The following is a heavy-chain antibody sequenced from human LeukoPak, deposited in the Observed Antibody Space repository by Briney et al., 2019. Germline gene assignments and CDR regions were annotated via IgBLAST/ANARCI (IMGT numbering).Heavy chain of an antibody. Sequence: GESLKISCKGSGYIFSTNWIGWVCQMPGKGLEWMGIIYPSDSDTRYNPSFQGQVIISADKSISTAYLQWSSLKASDTAMYYCARGGRSSYGMDVWGQGTTVTVSS. D-gene: IGHD1-26*01. J-gene: IGHJ6*02. CDR2: IYPSDSDT. CDR1: GYIFSTNW. CDR3: ARGGRSSYGMDV. V-gene: IGHV5-51*01.